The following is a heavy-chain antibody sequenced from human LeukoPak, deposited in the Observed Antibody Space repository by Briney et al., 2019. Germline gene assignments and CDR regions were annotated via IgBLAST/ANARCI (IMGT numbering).Heavy chain of an antibody. CDR3: AKATQLRYFDWLKDNWFDP. V-gene: IGHV3-23*01. Sequence: GGSLRLSCAASGFTFSSYAMSWVRQAPGKGLEWVSAISGSGGGTYYADSVKGRFTISRDNSKNTLYLQMNSLRAEDTAVYYCAKATQLRYFDWLKDNWFDPWGQGTLVTVSS. D-gene: IGHD3-9*01. J-gene: IGHJ5*02. CDR2: ISGSGGGT. CDR1: GFTFSSYA.